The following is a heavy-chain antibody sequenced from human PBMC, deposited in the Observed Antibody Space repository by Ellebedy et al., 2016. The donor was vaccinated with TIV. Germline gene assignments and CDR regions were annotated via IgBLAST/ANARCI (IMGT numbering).Heavy chain of an antibody. CDR2: ITGDGGST. J-gene: IGHJ4*02. D-gene: IGHD3-16*01. Sequence: GESLKISCSASGFTFTIYAMHWVRQAPGKGLEYVSAITGDGGSTYYADSVKGRFTISRDNSRHTLYLQMSSLRAEDTAVYYCVKAWGDWGQGILVTVSS. CDR3: VKAWGD. V-gene: IGHV3-64D*06. CDR1: GFTFTIYA.